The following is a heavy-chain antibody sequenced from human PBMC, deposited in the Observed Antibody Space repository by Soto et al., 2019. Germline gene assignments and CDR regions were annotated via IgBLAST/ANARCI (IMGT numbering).Heavy chain of an antibody. CDR2: IGTAGDT. J-gene: IGHJ6*02. D-gene: IGHD6-13*01. CDR1: GFTFSSYD. V-gene: IGHV3-13*01. Sequence: GGSLRLSCAASGFTFSSYDMHWVRQATGKGLEWVSAIGTAGDTYYPGSVKGRFTISRENAKNSLYLQMNSLRAEDTAVYYCARLKRAAAGYGMDVWGQGTTVTVSS. CDR3: ARLKRAAAGYGMDV.